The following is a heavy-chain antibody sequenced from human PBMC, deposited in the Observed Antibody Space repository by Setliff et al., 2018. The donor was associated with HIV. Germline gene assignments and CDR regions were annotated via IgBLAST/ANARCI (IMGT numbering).Heavy chain of an antibody. CDR1: GTSINSHY. V-gene: IGHV4-59*11. D-gene: IGHD2-15*01. CDR3: ARVSRLHPFDP. CDR2: IYYTRIP. J-gene: IGHJ5*02. Sequence: PSETLSLTCTVSGTSINSHYWSWIRQTPGKGLQWIGLIYYTRIPTYNPSLEGRITMSVNRSKNQFSLRLTSVTAADTAMYYCARVSRLHPFDPWGQGTLVTVSS.